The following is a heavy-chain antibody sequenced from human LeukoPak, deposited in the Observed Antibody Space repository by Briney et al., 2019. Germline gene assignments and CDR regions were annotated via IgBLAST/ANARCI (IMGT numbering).Heavy chain of an antibody. Sequence: GGSQRLSCAASGFTFRSYGMHWVRQAPGKGLEWVAVISYDGSNKRYADSVKGRFTISRDNSKNTLYLQINSLRADDTAVYYCAKERGAVAGTVYFDYWGHGTLVTVSS. CDR1: GFTFRSYG. CDR2: ISYDGSNK. D-gene: IGHD6-13*01. CDR3: AKERGAVAGTVYFDY. J-gene: IGHJ4*01. V-gene: IGHV3-30*18.